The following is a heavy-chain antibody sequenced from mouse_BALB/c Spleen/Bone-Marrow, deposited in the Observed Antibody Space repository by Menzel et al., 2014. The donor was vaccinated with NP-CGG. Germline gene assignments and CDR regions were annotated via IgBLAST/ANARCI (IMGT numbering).Heavy chain of an antibody. CDR1: GFNIKDTY. CDR3: ASYSYGSSGFAY. CDR2: IDPASGNT. J-gene: IGHJ3*01. V-gene: IGHV14-3*02. D-gene: IGHD1-1*01. Sequence: VHVKQSGAELVKPGASVKLSCTASGFNIKDTYMHWVKQRPEQGLEWIGRIDPASGNTKYDPKFQGKATITADTSSNTAYLQLSSLTSEDTAVYYCASYSYGSSGFAYWGQVTLVTVSA.